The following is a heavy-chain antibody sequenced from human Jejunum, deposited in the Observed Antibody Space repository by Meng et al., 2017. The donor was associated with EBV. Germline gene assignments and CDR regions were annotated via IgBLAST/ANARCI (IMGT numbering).Heavy chain of an antibody. J-gene: IGHJ5*02. V-gene: IGHV1-46*01. Sequence: QVQLVQSGNEVKKSGASVKVSCKASGYTFTSHYMHWVRQAPGQGLEWMGIINPNGGSSTYAQKFQDRVTMTRDMSTSTDYMELSSLGSEDTAIYYCARDVSDSNKAWWLDPWGQGTLVTVSS. D-gene: IGHD3-22*01. CDR1: GYTFTSHY. CDR3: ARDVSDSNKAWWLDP. CDR2: INPNGGSS.